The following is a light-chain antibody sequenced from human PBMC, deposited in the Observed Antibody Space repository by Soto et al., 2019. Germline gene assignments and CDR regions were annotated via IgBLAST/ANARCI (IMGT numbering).Light chain of an antibody. V-gene: IGKV1-5*03. Sequence: DIQMTQSPSTLSGSVGDRVTIPCRASQTISSWLAWYQQKPGKAPKLLIYKASTLKSGVPSRFSGSGSGTEFTLTISSLQPDDFATYYCQHYNSYSEAFGQGTKVYIK. CDR2: KAS. CDR1: QTISSW. J-gene: IGKJ1*01. CDR3: QHYNSYSEA.